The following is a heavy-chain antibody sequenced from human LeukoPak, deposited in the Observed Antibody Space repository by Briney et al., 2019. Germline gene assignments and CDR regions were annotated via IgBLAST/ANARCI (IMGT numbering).Heavy chain of an antibody. Sequence: SETLSLTCTVSNDSINNYYWGWIRQPPGKGLEWIGYIYYSGNTNYNPSLKSRVTISLDTSKNQFSLKLSSVTAADTAVYYCARKYNGYGGWIDYWAQGTLVTVSS. D-gene: IGHD5-12*01. J-gene: IGHJ4*02. V-gene: IGHV4-59*01. CDR1: NDSINNYY. CDR3: ARKYNGYGGWIDY. CDR2: IYYSGNT.